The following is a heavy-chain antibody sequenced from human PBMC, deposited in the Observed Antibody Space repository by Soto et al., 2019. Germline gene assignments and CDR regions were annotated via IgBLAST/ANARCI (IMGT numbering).Heavy chain of an antibody. CDR2: ISYDGSKT. J-gene: IGHJ4*02. CDR3: ARDRDSSYFPPPYYFDS. V-gene: IGHV3-30*04. D-gene: IGHD4-4*01. Sequence: GGSLRLSCAASAFTFRSYTMHWVRQAPGKGLEWLATISYDGSKTNYADSVRGRFTISRDNSKSTLFLQMDSLRPEDTAVYSCARDRDSSYFPPPYYFDSWGQGTLVTVSS. CDR1: AFTFRSYT.